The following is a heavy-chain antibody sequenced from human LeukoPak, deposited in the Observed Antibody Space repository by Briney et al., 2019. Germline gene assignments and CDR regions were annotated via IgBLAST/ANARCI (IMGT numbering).Heavy chain of an antibody. V-gene: IGHV4-38-2*02. CDR1: VYSLSIGFY. J-gene: IGHJ4*01. Sequence: SESLSLTCTVSVYSLSIGFYWGWIRQPPGKGLEWIGRNYHSGSTNYNPSLESRVTISVDTSKNQFSLKVISVTAADTAVYYCARGVGYCSGGRCPFDYWGRGTQVTVSS. D-gene: IGHD2-15*01. CDR2: NYHSGST. CDR3: ARGVGYCSGGRCPFDY.